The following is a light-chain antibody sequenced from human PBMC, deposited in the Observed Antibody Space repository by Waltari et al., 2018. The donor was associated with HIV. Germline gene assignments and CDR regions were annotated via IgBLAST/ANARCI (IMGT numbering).Light chain of an antibody. CDR2: GAS. J-gene: IGKJ1*01. CDR1: ESITNY. V-gene: IGKV3-15*01. Sequence: EIVMTQSPASLSVSPGERATLSCRATESITNYLAWYQQKPGQAPRLLIYGASTGATGSPARFSGSGYGTEFTLTISSLQSEDFALYYCQHYPGTFGQGTRVEIK. CDR3: QHYPGT.